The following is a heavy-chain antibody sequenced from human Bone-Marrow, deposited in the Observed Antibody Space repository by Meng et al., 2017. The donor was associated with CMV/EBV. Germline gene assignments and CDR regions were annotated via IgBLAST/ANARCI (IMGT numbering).Heavy chain of an antibody. V-gene: IGHV3-33*06. J-gene: IGHJ6*02. CDR1: GFTFKNFG. CDR2: IWYDGNNK. D-gene: IGHD6-6*01. Sequence: GESLKISCAASGFTFKNFGMHWVRQAPGKGLEWVAVIWYDGNNKYFVDSAKGRFTISRDNSKNTLYLQMNSLRAEDTAVYYCAKDRGNSSPYGMDVWGQGTTVTVSS. CDR3: AKDRGNSSPYGMDV.